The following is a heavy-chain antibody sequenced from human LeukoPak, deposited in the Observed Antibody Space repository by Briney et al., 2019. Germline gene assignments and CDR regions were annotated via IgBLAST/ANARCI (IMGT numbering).Heavy chain of an antibody. D-gene: IGHD3-10*01. CDR2: VSSDSSYI. V-gene: IGHV3-21*01. Sequence: PGGSLRLSCAASGFTFSSHSMNWVRLAPGKGLEWVSSVSSDSSYIYYADSVKGRFSISRDNAKNTLYLQMSSLRAEDTAVYYCARNRGPRTGFMVREAYDYWGQGTLVTVSS. CDR3: ARNRGPRTGFMVREAYDY. J-gene: IGHJ4*02. CDR1: GFTFSSHS.